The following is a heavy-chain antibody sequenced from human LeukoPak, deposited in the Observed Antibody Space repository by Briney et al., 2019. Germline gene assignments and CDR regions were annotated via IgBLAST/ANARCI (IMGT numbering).Heavy chain of an antibody. V-gene: IGHV3-30-3*01. J-gene: IGHJ4*02. D-gene: IGHD3/OR15-3a*01. CDR3: AKDTDWFPVDY. CDR1: GFTFSSYS. CDR2: ISYDGSNK. Sequence: GGSLRLSCAASGFTFSSYSIHWVRQAPGKGLEWVAVISYDGSNKYYADSVKGRFTISRDNSKNTLYLQVNSLRAEDTAVYYCAKDTDWFPVDYWGQGTLVTVSS.